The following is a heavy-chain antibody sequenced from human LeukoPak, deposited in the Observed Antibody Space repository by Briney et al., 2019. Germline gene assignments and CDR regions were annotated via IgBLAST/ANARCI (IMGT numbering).Heavy chain of an antibody. J-gene: IGHJ3*02. D-gene: IGHD4-17*01. V-gene: IGHV3-30*18. Sequence: GGSLRLSCAASGFTFSSYGMHWVRQAPGKGLEWVAVISYDGSNKYYADSVKGRFTISRDNSKNTLYLQTNSLRAEDTAVYYCANLPWDYVSAFDIWGQGTMVTVSS. CDR1: GFTFSSYG. CDR2: ISYDGSNK. CDR3: ANLPWDYVSAFDI.